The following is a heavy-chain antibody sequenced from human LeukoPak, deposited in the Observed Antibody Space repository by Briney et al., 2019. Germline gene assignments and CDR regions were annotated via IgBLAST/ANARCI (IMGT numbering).Heavy chain of an antibody. J-gene: IGHJ4*02. D-gene: IGHD3-10*01. CDR1: GFTFSTYG. CDR2: ISGSGGST. CDR3: AKDLKTRLWFGELLSDSASDY. V-gene: IGHV3-23*01. Sequence: GGSLRLSCAASGFTFSTYGMTWVRQAPGKGLEWVSSISGSGGSTYYADSVKGRFTISRDNSKNTLYLQMNSLRAEDTAVYYCAKDLKTRLWFGELLSDSASDYWGQGTLVTVSS.